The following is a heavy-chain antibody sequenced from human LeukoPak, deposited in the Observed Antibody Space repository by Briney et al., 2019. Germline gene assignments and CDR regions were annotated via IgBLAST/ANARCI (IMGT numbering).Heavy chain of an antibody. J-gene: IGHJ5*02. V-gene: IGHV4-39*01. CDR2: NYYRGST. D-gene: IGHD1-1*01. CDR3: ARHAVEAASRWFDP. CDR1: GDSMSSRHYC. Sequence: KPSETLSLTCTVSGDSMSSRHYCWGWIRQPPGKGLEWIGSNYYRGSTYYNPSLKSRVTMSVDTSKKQFSLKLSSVTAADTAVYYCARHAVEAASRWFDPWGQGTLVTVSS.